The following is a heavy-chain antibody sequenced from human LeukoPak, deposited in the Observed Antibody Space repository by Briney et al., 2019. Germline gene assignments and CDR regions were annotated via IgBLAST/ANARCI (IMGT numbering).Heavy chain of an antibody. CDR2: ISAYNGNT. Sequence: GASVKVSCKASGYTFTSYGISWVRQAPGQGLEWMGWISAYNGNTNYAQKLQGRVTMTTDTSTSTAYMELRSLRSDDTAVYYCARHGRLVGATTFRYDYWGRGTLVTVSS. J-gene: IGHJ4*02. V-gene: IGHV1-18*01. CDR1: GYTFTSYG. D-gene: IGHD1-26*01. CDR3: ARHGRLVGATTFRYDY.